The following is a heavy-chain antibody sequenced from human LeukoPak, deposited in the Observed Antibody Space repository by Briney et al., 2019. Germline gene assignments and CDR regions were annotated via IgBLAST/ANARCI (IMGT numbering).Heavy chain of an antibody. CDR3: ARADSWYGEY. D-gene: IGHD6-13*01. CDR1: GGSFSGYY. J-gene: IGHJ4*02. CDR2: IYTSGST. Sequence: SETLSLTCAVYGGSFSGYYWSWIRQPAGKGLEWIGRIYTSGSTNYNPSLKSRVTMSVDTSKNQFSLKLSSVTAADTAVYYCARADSWYGEYWGQGTLVTVSS. V-gene: IGHV4-59*10.